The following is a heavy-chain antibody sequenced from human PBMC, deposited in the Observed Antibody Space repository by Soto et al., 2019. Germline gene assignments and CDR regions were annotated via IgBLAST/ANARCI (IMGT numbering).Heavy chain of an antibody. CDR3: SRGGAPAALDI. V-gene: IGHV3-74*01. D-gene: IGHD1-26*01. CDR2: INGDGSTT. Sequence: EVQLVESGGALVQPGGSLRLSCVVSGFTLRNYYMHWACQAPGKGLVCVSHINGDGSTTDYADSVKGRFTISRDNAKNTLYLQINSLRAEDTAVYYCSRGGAPAALDIWGEGTMVPVSS. CDR1: GFTLRNYY. J-gene: IGHJ3*02.